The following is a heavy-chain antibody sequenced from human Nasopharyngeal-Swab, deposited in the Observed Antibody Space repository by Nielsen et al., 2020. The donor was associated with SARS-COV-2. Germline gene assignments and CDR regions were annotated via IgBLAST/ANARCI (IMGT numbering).Heavy chain of an antibody. CDR3: ARAADIVVVPAPFLGWFDP. Sequence: WIRQPPGKGLEWIGEINHSGSTNYNPSLKSRVTISVDTSKNQFSLKLSSVTAADTAVYYCARAADIVVVPAPFLGWFDPWGQGTLVTVSS. D-gene: IGHD2-2*01. V-gene: IGHV4-34*01. CDR2: INHSGST. J-gene: IGHJ5*02.